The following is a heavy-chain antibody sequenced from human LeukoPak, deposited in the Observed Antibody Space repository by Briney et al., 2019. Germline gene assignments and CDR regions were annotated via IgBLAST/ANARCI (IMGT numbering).Heavy chain of an antibody. J-gene: IGHJ3*01. CDR1: EFTLSSYW. D-gene: IGHD3-10*01. CDR3: ARDRDYYGSLIYAYDAFDL. V-gene: IGHV3-7*03. CDR2: IKQDGGEK. Sequence: GGSLRLSCAASEFTLSSYWMTWVRQAPGQGLEWVANIKQDGGEKHYVVSVEGRFTISRDNAKNSLFLQMNSLRVEDTAVYYCARDRDYYGSLIYAYDAFDLWGQGTMVTVSS.